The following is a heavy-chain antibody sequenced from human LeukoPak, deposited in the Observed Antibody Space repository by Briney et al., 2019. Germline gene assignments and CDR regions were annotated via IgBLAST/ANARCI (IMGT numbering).Heavy chain of an antibody. J-gene: IGHJ4*02. D-gene: IGHD1-14*01. Sequence: SETLSLTCTVSGGSISSYYWSWMRQPPGKGLEWIGYIYYSGTTNYNPSLKSRVTISVDTSKNQFSLKLSSVTAADTAVYYCARVYRGFDYWGQGTLVTVSS. CDR1: GGSISSYY. V-gene: IGHV4-59*12. CDR2: IYYSGTT. CDR3: ARVYRGFDY.